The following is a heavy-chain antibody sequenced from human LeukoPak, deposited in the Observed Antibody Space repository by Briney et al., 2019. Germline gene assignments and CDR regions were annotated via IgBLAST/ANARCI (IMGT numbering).Heavy chain of an antibody. CDR3: ARGNSRTLRGTRSRPYSY. Sequence: GGSLRLSCAASGFTFSSYAMHWVRQAPGKGLEWVAVISYDGSNKYYADSVKGRFTISRDNSKKTLYMQMNSVRAEDTAVYYCARGNSRTLRGTRSRPYSYSGQGTLVTVSS. CDR1: GFTFSSYA. D-gene: IGHD3-10*01. V-gene: IGHV3-30-3*01. CDR2: ISYDGSNK. J-gene: IGHJ4*02.